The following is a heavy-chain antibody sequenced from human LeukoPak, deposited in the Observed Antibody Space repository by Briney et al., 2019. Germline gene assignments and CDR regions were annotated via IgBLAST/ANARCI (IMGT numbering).Heavy chain of an antibody. D-gene: IGHD3-22*01. V-gene: IGHV4-4*07. CDR2: IYTGGST. CDR1: GGSISSYY. J-gene: IGHJ4*02. Sequence: SETLSLTCTVSGGSISSYYWSWIRQPAGKGLEWIGRIYTGGSTNYNPSLKSRVTMSVDTSKNQFSLKLSSVTAADTAVYYCARSRASYDSSGYLDYWGQGTLVTVSS. CDR3: ARSRASYDSSGYLDY.